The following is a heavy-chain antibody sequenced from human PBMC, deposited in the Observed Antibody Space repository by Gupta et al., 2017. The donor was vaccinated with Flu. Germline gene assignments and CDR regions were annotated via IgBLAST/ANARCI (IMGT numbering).Heavy chain of an antibody. CDR1: GFAFNKYA. V-gene: IGHV3-23*01. Sequence: VQLLETGGDFVQSGGSLRLTCVASGFAFNKYALNWVRQAPGKGLEWVSAVSGSGGSTYYADDVKGRFIISRDNSKKTLYLQMDSLRVEDTAFYYCAKGRSLITFGGGATYDGGGQGTRVAVSS. CDR3: AKGRSLITFGGGATYDG. J-gene: IGHJ4*02. D-gene: IGHD3-16*01. CDR2: VSGSGGST.